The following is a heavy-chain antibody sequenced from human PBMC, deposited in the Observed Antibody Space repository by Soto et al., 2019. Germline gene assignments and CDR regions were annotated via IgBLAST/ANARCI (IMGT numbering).Heavy chain of an antibody. D-gene: IGHD6-13*01. V-gene: IGHV3-7*03. CDR3: ARDFAGPIAAAGTDAFDI. Sequence: GGSLRLSCAASGFTFSSYWMSWVRQAPGKGLEWVANIKQDGSEKYYVDSVKGRFTISRDNAKNSLYLQMNSLRAEDTAVYYCARDFAGPIAAAGTDAFDIWGQGTMVTVSS. J-gene: IGHJ3*02. CDR2: IKQDGSEK. CDR1: GFTFSSYW.